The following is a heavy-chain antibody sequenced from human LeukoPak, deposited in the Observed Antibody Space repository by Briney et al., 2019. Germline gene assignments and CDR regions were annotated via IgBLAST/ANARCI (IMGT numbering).Heavy chain of an antibody. CDR2: IYHSGST. CDR3: ARMYYSDTSGFDY. J-gene: IGHJ4*02. Sequence: SGTLSLTCTVSGYSISSGYYWGWIRQPPGRGLEWIGNIYHSGSTYYNPSLKSRITISVDTSKNQFSLSLSSVTAADTAVYYCARMYYSDTSGFDYWGQGTLVTVSS. V-gene: IGHV4-38-2*02. CDR1: GYSISSGYY. D-gene: IGHD3-22*01.